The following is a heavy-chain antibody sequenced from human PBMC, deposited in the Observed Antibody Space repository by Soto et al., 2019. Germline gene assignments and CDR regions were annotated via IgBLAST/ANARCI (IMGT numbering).Heavy chain of an antibody. D-gene: IGHD1-1*01. CDR2: IHGGGGAT. Sequence: EVQLLESGGGLVQPGGSLRLSCAASGFTFSAYAMGWVRQAPGKGLEWVSTIHGGGGATHYADSVKGRFTISRDDSKNTLYAQMNSLRAEDTAFYYGAKFEGHPLEYWYLDFWGRGTLVTVSS. CDR1: GFTFSAYA. V-gene: IGHV3-23*01. CDR3: AKFEGHPLEYWYLDF. J-gene: IGHJ2*01.